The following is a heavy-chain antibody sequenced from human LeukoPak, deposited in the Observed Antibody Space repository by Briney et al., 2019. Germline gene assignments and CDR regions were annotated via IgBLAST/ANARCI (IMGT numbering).Heavy chain of an antibody. Sequence: SETLSLTCAVYGGYFSDYHGSWLRQPPGKGLEWIGEINHSGSTNYNPSVIIRVTISVETSKNQFSLKLSSVTAADTAVYYCTRGDAALAFDYWGQGTLVTVSS. CDR3: TRGDAALAFDY. V-gene: IGHV4-34*01. D-gene: IGHD5-18*01. CDR1: GGYFSDYH. J-gene: IGHJ4*02. CDR2: INHSGST.